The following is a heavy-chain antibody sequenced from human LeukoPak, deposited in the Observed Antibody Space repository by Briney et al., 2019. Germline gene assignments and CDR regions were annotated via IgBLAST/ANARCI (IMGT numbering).Heavy chain of an antibody. CDR3: AKDRAQQLVLDF. J-gene: IGHJ4*02. CDR1: GFTFSSYA. Sequence: GGSLRLSCAASGFTFSSYAMSWVRQAPWKGLEWVSAVIGSGSSTYYADSVKGRFTISRDNSKKTLFLQMNSLRAEDTAVYYCAKDRAQQLVLDFWGQGTLVTVSS. D-gene: IGHD6-13*01. CDR2: VIGSGSST. V-gene: IGHV3-23*01.